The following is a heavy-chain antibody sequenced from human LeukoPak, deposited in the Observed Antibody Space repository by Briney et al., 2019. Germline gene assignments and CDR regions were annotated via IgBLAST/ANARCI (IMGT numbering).Heavy chain of an antibody. J-gene: IGHJ4*02. Sequence: PSETLSLTCAVYGGPLRGYFWTWVRQPPGKGLEWIGEINHSGSTNLNSSLKSRVTISVDTPKNQISLKLNSVTAADTAVYYCARGTGNFDYWGQGTLVTVSP. CDR3: ARGTGNFDY. D-gene: IGHD3-10*01. CDR1: GGPLRGYF. CDR2: INHSGST. V-gene: IGHV4-34*01.